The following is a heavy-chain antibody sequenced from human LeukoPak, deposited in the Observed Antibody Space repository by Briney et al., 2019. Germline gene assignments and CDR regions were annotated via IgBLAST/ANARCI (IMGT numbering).Heavy chain of an antibody. Sequence: GRSLRLSCAASGFTFSSYGMHWVRQAPGKGLEWVAVISYDGSNKYYADSVKGRFTISRDNAKNSLYLQMNSLRAEDTAVYYCAREDGYNPFDYWGQGTLVTVSS. CDR1: GFTFSSYG. D-gene: IGHD5-24*01. CDR3: AREDGYNPFDY. CDR2: ISYDGSNK. V-gene: IGHV3-30*03. J-gene: IGHJ4*02.